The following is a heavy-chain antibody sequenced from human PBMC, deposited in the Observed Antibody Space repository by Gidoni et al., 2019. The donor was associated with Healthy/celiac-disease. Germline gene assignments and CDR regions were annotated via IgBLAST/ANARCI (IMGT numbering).Heavy chain of an antibody. Sequence: EVQLLESGGGLVQPGGSLRLSCAAPGFTFSSYGRSWVRQAPGKGLELVSAISVSGGSTYYADSVKGRFTISRDNSKNTLYLQMNSLRAEDTAVYYCAKGRIFGVVIPFDYWGQGTLVTVSS. CDR1: GFTFSSYG. D-gene: IGHD3-3*01. V-gene: IGHV3-23*01. J-gene: IGHJ4*02. CDR3: AKGRIFGVVIPFDY. CDR2: ISVSGGST.